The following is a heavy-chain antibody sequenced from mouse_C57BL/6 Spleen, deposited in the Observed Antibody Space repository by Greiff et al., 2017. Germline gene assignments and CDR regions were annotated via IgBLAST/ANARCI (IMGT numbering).Heavy chain of an antibody. CDR1: GFSLTSYG. CDR3: ARNYYDYDDGYYFDY. V-gene: IGHV2-2*01. D-gene: IGHD2-4*01. CDR2: IWSGGST. J-gene: IGHJ2*01. Sequence: VKLVESGPGLVQPSQSLSITCTVSGFSLTSYGVHWVRQSPGKGLEWLGVIWSGGSTDYNAAFISRLSISKDNSKSQVFFKMNSLQADDTAIYYCARNYYDYDDGYYFDYWGQGTTLTVSS.